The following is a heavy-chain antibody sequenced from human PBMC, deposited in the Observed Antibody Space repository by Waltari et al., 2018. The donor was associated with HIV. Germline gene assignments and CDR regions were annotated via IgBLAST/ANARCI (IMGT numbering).Heavy chain of an antibody. J-gene: IGHJ4*02. D-gene: IGHD6-6*01. CDR2: IWYDGGDK. CDR1: GFPFRSFG. V-gene: IGHV3-33*01. CDR3: ARDKAPYSTSSAVDY. Sequence: VPLVESGGGVVQPGGSLRLSCAAPGFPFRSFGIPWVRQAPGSGLQWVAGIWYDGGDKFYAESVKGRFSISRDNSRNTVFLQMNRLRVEDTALYYCARDKAPYSTSSAVDYWGQGTLVTVSS.